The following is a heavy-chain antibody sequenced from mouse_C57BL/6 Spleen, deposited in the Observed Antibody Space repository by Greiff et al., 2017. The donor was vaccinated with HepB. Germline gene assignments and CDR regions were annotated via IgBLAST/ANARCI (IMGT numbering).Heavy chain of an antibody. CDR1: GYTFTSYW. V-gene: IGHV1-55*01. D-gene: IGHD2-2*01. Sequence: QVQLQQPGAELVKPGASVKMSCKASGYTFTSYWITWVKQRPGQGLEWIGDIYPGSGSTNYNEKFKSKATLTVDTSSSTAYMQLSSLTSEDSAVYYCARRDYGYDVGDYWGQGTTLTVSS. J-gene: IGHJ2*01. CDR2: IYPGSGST. CDR3: ARRDYGYDVGDY.